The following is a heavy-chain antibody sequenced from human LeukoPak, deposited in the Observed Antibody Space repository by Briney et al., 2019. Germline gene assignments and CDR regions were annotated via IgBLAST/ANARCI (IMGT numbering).Heavy chain of an antibody. CDR1: GYTFRSYE. CDR3: ARGHYGGNRYFDI. D-gene: IGHD4-23*01. V-gene: IGHV1-8*01. Sequence: ASVKVSCKASGYTFRSYEINWVRQAPGQGLEWVGWIHPNSGKTGYAQKFQGRVTMTRDTSTETAFMKLSSLKFDDTAIFYCARGHYGGNRYFDIWGQGTLVTVSS. CDR2: IHPNSGKT. J-gene: IGHJ4*02.